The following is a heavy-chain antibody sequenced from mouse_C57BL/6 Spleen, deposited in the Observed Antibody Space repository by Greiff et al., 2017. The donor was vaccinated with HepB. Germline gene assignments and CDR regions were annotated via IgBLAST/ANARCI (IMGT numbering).Heavy chain of an antibody. V-gene: IGHV5-4*03. CDR2: ISDGGSYT. D-gene: IGHD1-1*01. CDR1: GFTFSSYA. Sequence: DVMLVESGGGLVKPGGSLKLSCAASGFTFSSYAMSWVRQTPEKRLEWVATISDGGSYTYYPDNVKGRFTISRDNAKNNLYLQMSHLKSEDTAMYYCARGGYYYEDWGQGTLVTVSA. CDR3: ARGGYYYED. J-gene: IGHJ3*01.